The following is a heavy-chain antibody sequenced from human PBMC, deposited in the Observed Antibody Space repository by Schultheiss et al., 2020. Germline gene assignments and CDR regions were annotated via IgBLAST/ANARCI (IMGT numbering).Heavy chain of an antibody. D-gene: IGHD3-22*01. J-gene: IGHJ4*02. Sequence: SETLSLTCAVSGGSISTYYWTWIRQPPGKGLEWIGYIYYSGSTNYNPSLKSPVTISVDTSKNQFSLNLSSVTAADTAVYYCARNEYSSGEVDYWGQGTLVTVYS. V-gene: IGHV4-59*01. CDR3: ARNEYSSGEVDY. CDR2: IYYSGST. CDR1: GGSISTYY.